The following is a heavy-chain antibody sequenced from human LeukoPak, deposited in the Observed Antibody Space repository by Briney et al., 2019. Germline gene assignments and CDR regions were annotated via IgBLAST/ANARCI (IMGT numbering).Heavy chain of an antibody. CDR2: IIPIFGTA. CDR3: ATAGYGDYEGVSDAFDI. J-gene: IGHJ3*02. D-gene: IGHD4-17*01. Sequence: SVKVSCKASGGTFSSCAISWVRQAPGQGLEWMGGIIPIFGTANYAQKFQGRVTITADESTSTAYMELSSLRSEDTAVYYCATAGYGDYEGVSDAFDIWGQGTMVTVSS. CDR1: GGTFSSCA. V-gene: IGHV1-69*13.